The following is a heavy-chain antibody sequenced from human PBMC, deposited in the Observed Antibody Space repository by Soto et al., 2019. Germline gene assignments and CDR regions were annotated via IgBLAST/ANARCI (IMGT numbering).Heavy chain of an antibody. Sequence: SETLSLTCAVSGDLISSGYHWSWIRQPPGKGLEWIGYIYYSGSTNYNPSLKSRVTISVDTSKNQFSLKLSSVTAADTAVYYCATLRFLEWFPNWFDPWGQGTLVTVSS. CDR2: IYYSGST. CDR1: GDLISSGYH. D-gene: IGHD3-3*01. CDR3: ATLRFLEWFPNWFDP. J-gene: IGHJ5*02. V-gene: IGHV4-61*01.